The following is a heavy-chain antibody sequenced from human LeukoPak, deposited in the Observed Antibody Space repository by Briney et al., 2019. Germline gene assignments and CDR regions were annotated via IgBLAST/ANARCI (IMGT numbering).Heavy chain of an antibody. J-gene: IGHJ4*02. D-gene: IGHD5-18*01. CDR1: GGSISSYY. Sequence: PSETLSLTCTVSGGSISSYYWSWIRHPAGKGLEWIGRIYTSGSTNYNPSLKSRVTMSVDTSKNQFSLKLSSVTAADTAVYYCAGAKTAIVMGPHFDYWGQGTLVTVSS. CDR3: AGAKTAIVMGPHFDY. CDR2: IYTSGST. V-gene: IGHV4-4*07.